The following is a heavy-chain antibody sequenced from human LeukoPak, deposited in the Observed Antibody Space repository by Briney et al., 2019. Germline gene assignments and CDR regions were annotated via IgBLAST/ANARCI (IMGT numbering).Heavy chain of an antibody. CDR3: AREIPYYYYYMDV. V-gene: IGHV3-7*01. Sequence: PGGSLRPSCEASGFMFSNYWMSWVRQAPGKGLELVADIKQSGSEAFYADSVKGRFTISRDNAKNSLYLQMNSLRAEDTAVYYCAREIPYYYYYMDVWGKGTTVTVSS. CDR1: GFMFSNYW. J-gene: IGHJ6*03. D-gene: IGHD2-2*02. CDR2: IKQSGSEA.